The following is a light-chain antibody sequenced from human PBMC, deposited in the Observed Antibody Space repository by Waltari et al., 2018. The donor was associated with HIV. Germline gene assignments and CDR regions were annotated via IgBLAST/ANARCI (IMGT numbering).Light chain of an antibody. Sequence: DIVMTQSPSSLSASVGDRVTITCRASQNINNDLNWYQQTPGKAPTLLVFAASILQSGVPSRFSGSGSGTDFTLTVSSLQPEDFATYYCQQTYSTPQTFGQGTRLEIK. J-gene: IGKJ5*01. CDR2: AAS. CDR3: QQTYSTPQT. CDR1: QNINND. V-gene: IGKV1-39*01.